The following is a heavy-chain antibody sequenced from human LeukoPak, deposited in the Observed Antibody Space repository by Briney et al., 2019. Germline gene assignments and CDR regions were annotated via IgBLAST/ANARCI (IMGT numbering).Heavy chain of an antibody. D-gene: IGHD3-22*01. V-gene: IGHV4-59*01. CDR3: ARNYYDTPGEFATHWYFDL. J-gene: IGHJ2*01. CDR2: IYYLGST. Sequence: GSLRLSCAASGFTFNNAWMSWIRQPPGKGLEWIAYIYYLGSTSYSPSLRGRGSISVDTSKNQFSLNLNSVTAADTAIYYCARNYYDTPGEFATHWYFDLWGRGTLVTVSS. CDR1: GFTFNNAW.